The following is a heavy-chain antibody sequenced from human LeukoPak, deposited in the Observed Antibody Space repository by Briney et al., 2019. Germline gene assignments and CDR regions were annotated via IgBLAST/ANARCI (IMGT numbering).Heavy chain of an antibody. CDR2: INPSGGST. Sequence: ASVKVSCKASSYTFTSYGISWVRQAPGQGLEWMGIINPSGGSTSYAQKFQGRVTMTRDMSTSTVYMELSSLRSEDTAVYYCARVGVAARHVDYWGQGTLVTVSS. CDR1: SYTFTSYG. J-gene: IGHJ4*02. CDR3: ARVGVAARHVDY. D-gene: IGHD6-6*01. V-gene: IGHV1-46*01.